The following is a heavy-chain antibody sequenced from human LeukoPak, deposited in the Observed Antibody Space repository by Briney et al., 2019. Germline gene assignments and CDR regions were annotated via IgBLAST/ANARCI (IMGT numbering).Heavy chain of an antibody. D-gene: IGHD6-6*01. J-gene: IGHJ3*02. CDR2: IRYDGSNK. CDR1: GFTFSNYG. CDR3: ATLAYSSSSGAFDI. Sequence: PGGSLRLSCAASGFTFSNYGIHWVRQAPGKGLEWVAFIRYDGSNKYYVDSVKGRFTISRDNSKNTLYLQMNSLRAEDTAVYYCATLAYSSSSGAFDIWGQGTMVTVSS. V-gene: IGHV3-30*02.